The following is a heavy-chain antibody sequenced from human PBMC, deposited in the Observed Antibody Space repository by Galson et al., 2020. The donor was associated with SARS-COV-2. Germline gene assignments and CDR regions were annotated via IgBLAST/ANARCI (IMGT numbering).Heavy chain of an antibody. CDR1: GYTFSSYN. Sequence: ASVKVSCKASGYTFSSYNMNWVRQATGHGLEWMGWMNPNSGNTGYAQKFQGRVTITRNTSINTVYMELSSLRSEDTAVYYCARGRSGFDRSGPYHYYYYMDVWGKGTTVTISS. J-gene: IGHJ6*03. CDR2: MNPNSGNT. V-gene: IGHV1-8*03. D-gene: IGHD3-22*01. CDR3: ARGRSGFDRSGPYHYYYYMDV.